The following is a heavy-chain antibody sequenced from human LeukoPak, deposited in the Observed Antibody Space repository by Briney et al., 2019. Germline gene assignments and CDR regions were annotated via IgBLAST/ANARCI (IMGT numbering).Heavy chain of an antibody. CDR2: ISSGSSYI. Sequence: IPGGSLRLSCAASGFTFSTYNMDWVRQAPGKGLEWVSSISSGSSYIYYADSVKGRFTISRDNAKNSLYLQMNSLRAEDTAVYYCAGRSAAYIYDWGQGTLVTVSS. CDR3: AGRSAAYIYD. J-gene: IGHJ4*02. CDR1: GFTFSTYN. D-gene: IGHD5-18*01. V-gene: IGHV3-21*01.